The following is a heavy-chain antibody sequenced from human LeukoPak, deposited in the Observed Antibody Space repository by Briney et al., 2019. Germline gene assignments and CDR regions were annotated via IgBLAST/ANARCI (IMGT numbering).Heavy chain of an antibody. CDR1: GFTFSSYA. J-gene: IGHJ4*02. D-gene: IGHD3-10*01. CDR2: ISGSGGST. Sequence: GGSLRLSCAASGFTFSSYAMSWVRQAPGKGLEWVSAISGSGGSTCYADSVKGRFTISRDNSKNTLYLQMNSLRAEDTAVYCCANPIYGSGSYWGQGTLVTVSS. CDR3: ANPIYGSGSY. V-gene: IGHV3-23*01.